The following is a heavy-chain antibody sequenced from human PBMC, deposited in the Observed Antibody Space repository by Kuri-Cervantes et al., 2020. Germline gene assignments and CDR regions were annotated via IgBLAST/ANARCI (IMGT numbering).Heavy chain of an antibody. CDR1: GFTFSSHA. CDR2: ISGSGGST. Sequence: GGSLRLSCAASGFTFSSHAMSWVRQAPGKGLEWVSAISGSGGSTYYADSVKGRFTTSRDNSKNTLYLQMNSLRAEDTAVYYCANPPYYDFWSGYYRAGYYYGMDVWGQGTTVTVSS. CDR3: ANPPYYDFWSGYYRAGYYYGMDV. J-gene: IGHJ6*02. V-gene: IGHV3-23*01. D-gene: IGHD3-3*01.